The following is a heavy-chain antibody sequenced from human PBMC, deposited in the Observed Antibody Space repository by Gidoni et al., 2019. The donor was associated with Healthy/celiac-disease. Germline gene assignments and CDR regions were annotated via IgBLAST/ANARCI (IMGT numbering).Heavy chain of an antibody. CDR1: GCSLSSYY. CDR3: ARDFWPYSSSWYGMNWFDP. D-gene: IGHD6-13*01. CDR2: IYYGGST. Sequence: QVQLQESGPGLVKPSETLSLTCTVSGCSLSSYYWSWIRQPPGKGLEWIGYIYYGGSTNSNPSLKSRVTISVDTSKNQFSLKLSSVTAADTAVYYCARDFWPYSSSWYGMNWFDPWGQGTLVTVSS. V-gene: IGHV4-59*01. J-gene: IGHJ5*02.